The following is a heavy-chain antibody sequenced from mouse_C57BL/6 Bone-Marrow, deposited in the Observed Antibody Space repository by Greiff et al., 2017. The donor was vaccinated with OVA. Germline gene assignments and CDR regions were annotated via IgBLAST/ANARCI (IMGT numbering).Heavy chain of an antibody. D-gene: IGHD6-1*01. Sequence: QVQLQQSGAELVRPGASVTLSCKASGYTFTDYEMHWVKQTPVHGLEWIGAIDPETGGTAYNQKFKGKAILTADKSSSTAYMELRSLTSEDSAVYYCTRVGQPDYYAMDYWGQGTSVTVSS. J-gene: IGHJ4*01. CDR3: TRVGQPDYYAMDY. V-gene: IGHV1-15*01. CDR1: GYTFTDYE. CDR2: IDPETGGT.